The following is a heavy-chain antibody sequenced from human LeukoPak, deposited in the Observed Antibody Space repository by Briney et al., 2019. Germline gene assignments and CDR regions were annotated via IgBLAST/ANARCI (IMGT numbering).Heavy chain of an antibody. D-gene: IGHD4-11*01. CDR2: ISYDGSNK. Sequence: PGRSLRLSCAASGSTFSNYAMHWVRQAPGKGLEWVAIISYDGSNKYYAGSVKGRFTISRDNSKNTLYLQMNSLRAEDTAVYYCARAPSASTVTTGGFDYWGQGTLVTVSS. V-gene: IGHV3-30-3*01. CDR3: ARAPSASTVTTGGFDY. CDR1: GSTFSNYA. J-gene: IGHJ4*02.